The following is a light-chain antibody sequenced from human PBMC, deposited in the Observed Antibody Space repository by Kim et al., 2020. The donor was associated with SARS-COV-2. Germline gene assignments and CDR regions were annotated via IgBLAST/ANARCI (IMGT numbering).Light chain of an antibody. V-gene: IGKV1-27*01. Sequence: ASLGDGVTITFRASQGISNYLAWYQQKPGEAPKLLIYAASTLQFGVSTRFSGSGSGTEFTLTISDLQPEDVATYYCQKYDTAPWTFGHGTKVDIK. J-gene: IGKJ1*01. CDR1: QGISNY. CDR3: QKYDTAPWT. CDR2: AAS.